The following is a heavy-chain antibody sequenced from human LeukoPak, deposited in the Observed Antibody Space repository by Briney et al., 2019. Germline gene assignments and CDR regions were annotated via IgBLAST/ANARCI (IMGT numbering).Heavy chain of an antibody. J-gene: IGHJ4*02. CDR2: ISAYNGNT. V-gene: IGHV1-18*01. CDR3: TRDRRWYDFWNGFFKYYFDY. D-gene: IGHD3-3*01. Sequence: ASVKVSCKASGYSFTDYGIRWVRQAPGQGLEWMGWISAYNGNTKYAQKFQGRVTMTTDTSTSTAYMEVRSLRSDDTAVYFCTRDRRWYDFWNGFFKYYFDYWGQGTLVTVSS. CDR1: GYSFTDYG.